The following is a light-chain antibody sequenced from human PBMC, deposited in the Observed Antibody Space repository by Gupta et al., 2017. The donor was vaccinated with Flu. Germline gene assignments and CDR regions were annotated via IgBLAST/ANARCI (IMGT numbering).Light chain of an antibody. CDR2: LGS. J-gene: IGKJ2*03. Sequence: VMTQSPLSLPVTPGEPASISCRSSQTLLHSNGYNYLDWYFQRPGHSPQLLIYLGSIRASGVPDRFSGSGSGTDFTLRITRVEAEDVGIYYCMQGLKTPYSFGQGTNLEIK. V-gene: IGKV2-28*01. CDR3: MQGLKTPYS. CDR1: QTLLHSNGYNY.